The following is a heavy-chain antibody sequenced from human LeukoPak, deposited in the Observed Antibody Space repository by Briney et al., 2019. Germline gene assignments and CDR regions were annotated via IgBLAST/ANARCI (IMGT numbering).Heavy chain of an antibody. D-gene: IGHD2-2*01. CDR3: ASTSRYCSSTTCYTFDY. J-gene: IGHJ4*02. Sequence: GGSLRLSCAASGFIFRSYWMSWVRQAPGKGLEWVANIKQDGSEQYYVDSVKGRFTISRDNAKSSLYLQMNSLRAEDTAVYYCASTSRYCSSTTCYTFDYWGQGALVTVSS. CDR2: IKQDGSEQ. V-gene: IGHV3-7*01. CDR1: GFIFRSYW.